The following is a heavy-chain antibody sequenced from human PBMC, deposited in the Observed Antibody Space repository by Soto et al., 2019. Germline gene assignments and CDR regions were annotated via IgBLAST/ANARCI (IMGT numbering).Heavy chain of an antibody. D-gene: IGHD6-19*01. CDR2: ASYDAMNK. J-gene: IGHJ4*02. Sequence: GGSLRLSCAASGFTFSNYAMHWVRQAPGKGLEWVAVASYDAMNKFYADSVKGRFTISRDNSINTLFLQMNSLRPEDTAVYYCAKDFRGWYPYYFDYWGQGTVVTVSS. CDR3: AKDFRGWYPYYFDY. V-gene: IGHV3-30*18. CDR1: GFTFSNYA.